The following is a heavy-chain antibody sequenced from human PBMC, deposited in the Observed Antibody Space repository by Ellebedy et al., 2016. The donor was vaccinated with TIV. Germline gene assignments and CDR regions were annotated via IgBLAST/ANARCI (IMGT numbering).Heavy chain of an antibody. J-gene: IGHJ6*02. CDR2: IIPILGIA. CDR1: GGTFSSYA. D-gene: IGHD3-22*01. CDR3: ARESKADSSGYYAHYYYGMDV. V-gene: IGHV1-69*04. Sequence: ASVKVSCKASGGTFSSYAISWVRQAPGQGLEWMGRIIPILGIANYAQKFQGRVTITADKSTSTAYMELSSLRSEDTAVYYCARESKADSSGYYAHYYYGMDVWGQGTTVTVSS.